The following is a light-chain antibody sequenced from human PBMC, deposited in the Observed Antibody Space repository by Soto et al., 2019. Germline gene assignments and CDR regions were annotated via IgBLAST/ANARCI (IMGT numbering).Light chain of an antibody. Sequence: IQMTQSPSTVSASLGDGINITCRAAQDVGDWLAWYQQRPGKAPKLLIFHASTLQSGVPPRFSGSRSGTTFTLSVSGLQREDFATYYCQQGKTFPHTFGQGTRLEI. CDR3: QQGKTFPHT. J-gene: IGKJ2*01. CDR1: QDVGDW. CDR2: HAS. V-gene: IGKV1-12*01.